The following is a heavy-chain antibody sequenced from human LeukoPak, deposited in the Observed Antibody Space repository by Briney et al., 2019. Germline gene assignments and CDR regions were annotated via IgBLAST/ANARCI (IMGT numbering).Heavy chain of an antibody. V-gene: IGHV3-7*01. CDR3: ARPLCLYGSGSPPCYFDY. D-gene: IGHD3-10*01. J-gene: IGHJ4*02. Sequence: GGPLRLSCVASGLTFSSYWMSWVRQAPGKGLEWVANIKQDGGEKYYVDSVKGRFTISRDNAKNSLYLQMNSLRAEDTAVYYCARPLCLYGSGSPPCYFDYWGQGTLVTVSS. CDR1: GLTFSSYW. CDR2: IKQDGGEK.